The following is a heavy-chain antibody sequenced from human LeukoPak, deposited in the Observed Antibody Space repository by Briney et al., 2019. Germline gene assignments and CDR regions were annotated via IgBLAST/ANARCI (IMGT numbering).Heavy chain of an antibody. CDR2: ISYDGSNN. Sequence: GGSLRLSCAASGFTFSSYAMHWVRQAPGKGLEWVAVISYDGSNNYYADSVKGRFTISRDNSKNTLYLQMNSLRAEDTAVYYCARDQGTVTSYYYYGMDVWGQGTTVTVSS. D-gene: IGHD4-17*01. CDR1: GFTFSSYA. V-gene: IGHV3-30-3*01. J-gene: IGHJ6*02. CDR3: ARDQGTVTSYYYYGMDV.